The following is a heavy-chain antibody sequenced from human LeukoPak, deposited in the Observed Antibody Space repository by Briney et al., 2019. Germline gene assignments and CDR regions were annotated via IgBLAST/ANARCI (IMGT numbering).Heavy chain of an antibody. CDR2: INSDGSST. CDR3: AREYYDSSGSPYFDY. D-gene: IGHD3-22*01. Sequence: PGGSLRLSCAASGFTFSSYWMHWVRQAPGKGLVWVSRINSDGSSTTYGDSVKGRFTISRDNAKNTLYMYIHSLRAEDTAVYYSAREYYDSSGSPYFDYWGQGTLVTVSS. J-gene: IGHJ4*02. CDR1: GFTFSSYW. V-gene: IGHV3-74*01.